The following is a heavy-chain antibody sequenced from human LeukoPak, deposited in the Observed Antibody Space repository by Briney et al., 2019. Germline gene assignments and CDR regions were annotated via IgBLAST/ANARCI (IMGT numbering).Heavy chain of an antibody. CDR1: GFTFSKAW. CDR2: IKSKTDGGTT. J-gene: IGHJ4*02. Sequence: GGSLRLSCAASGFTFSKAWMYWVRQAPGKGLEWVDRIKSKTDGGTTDYAAPVKGRFTISRDDSKNTLFLQMNSVKTEDTATYYCTTPKYSGYDFYFWGQGTLVTVSS. CDR3: TTPKYSGYDFYF. V-gene: IGHV3-15*07. D-gene: IGHD5-12*01.